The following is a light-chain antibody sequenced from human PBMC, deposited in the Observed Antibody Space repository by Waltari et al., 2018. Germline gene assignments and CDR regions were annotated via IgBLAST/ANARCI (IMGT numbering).Light chain of an antibody. J-gene: IGLJ1*01. Sequence: QSALTQPASVSGSPGQSITISCTGTSSDIGRYNYVSWYQQHPGKALKLIIYDVNSRPSGISDLFSGSKSANTASLTISGLQVEDEADYFCSSYTSTTTPFVFGSGTKVTVL. CDR1: SSDIGRYNY. V-gene: IGLV2-14*03. CDR2: DVN. CDR3: SSYTSTTTPFV.